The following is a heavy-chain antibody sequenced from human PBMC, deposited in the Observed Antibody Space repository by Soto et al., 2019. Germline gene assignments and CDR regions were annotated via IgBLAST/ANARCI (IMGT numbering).Heavy chain of an antibody. V-gene: IGHV4-4*07. CDR3: ARCVNMCFDY. CDR2: IFPSGST. D-gene: IGHD3-10*02. J-gene: IGHJ4*02. Sequence: PAEALGLSCTVSWVSANSYCWTGVRQPAGRRPEWIGRIFPSGSTSYDPSLNSRVTMSLDTSKKQFSLNLNSVTAADTALYYCARCVNMCFDYWGQGITVTVSS. CDR1: WVSANSYC.